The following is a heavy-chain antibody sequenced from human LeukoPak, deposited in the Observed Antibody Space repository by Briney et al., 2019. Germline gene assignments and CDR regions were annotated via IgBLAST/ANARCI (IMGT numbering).Heavy chain of an antibody. D-gene: IGHD4-17*01. CDR1: GYTFTRYG. Sequence: GASVKVSCKASGYTFTRYGISWVRQAPGQGLEWMGWISAYNGNTNSAQKLQSRVTMTTDTSTSTAYMELRSLRSDDTAVYYCATNDFGDYGPFDYWGQGTLVTVSS. CDR2: ISAYNGNT. V-gene: IGHV1-18*01. J-gene: IGHJ4*02. CDR3: ATNDFGDYGPFDY.